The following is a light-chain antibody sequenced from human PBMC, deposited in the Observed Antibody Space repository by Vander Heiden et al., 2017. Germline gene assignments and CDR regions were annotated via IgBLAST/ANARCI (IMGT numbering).Light chain of an antibody. J-gene: IGKJ2*01. CDR1: QIVNNY. V-gene: IGKV3-11*01. Sequence: ENLLTQSPSILFLSPGESAIRSCRASQIVNNYLAWYQQKPGQAPKLLIYDAFNRATGIPARFSGSGSGKDFTLTISSLEPEDFAVYYCQQRSSWPYTFGQGTKLEIK. CDR3: QQRSSWPYT. CDR2: DAF.